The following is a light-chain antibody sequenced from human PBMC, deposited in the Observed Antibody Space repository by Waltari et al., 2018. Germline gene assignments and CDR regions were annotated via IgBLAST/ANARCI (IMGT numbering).Light chain of an antibody. CDR3: QQYNNWPPWT. Sequence: EIVMTQSPATLSVSPGERATLSCRASQSVSSNLARYQQKPGQAPRLLIYGASTRATGIPARFSGSGSWTEFTLTISRLQSEDFAVYYCQQYNNWPPWTFGQGTKVEIK. CDR2: GAS. CDR1: QSVSSN. J-gene: IGKJ1*01. V-gene: IGKV3-15*01.